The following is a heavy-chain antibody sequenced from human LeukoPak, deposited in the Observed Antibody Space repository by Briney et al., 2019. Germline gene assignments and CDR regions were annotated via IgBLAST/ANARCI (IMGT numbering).Heavy chain of an antibody. CDR3: ARRRLGYYFDY. CDR1: GGSFSGYY. D-gene: IGHD5-24*01. Sequence: MPSETLSLSCGVYGGSFSGYYWSWIRQPPGKGLEWIGEINPRGSTNYNPSLKSRVTLSADTSKNQFSLTLNSVTAADTAVYYCARRRLGYYFDYWGQGTLVTVFS. V-gene: IGHV4-34*01. J-gene: IGHJ4*02. CDR2: INPRGST.